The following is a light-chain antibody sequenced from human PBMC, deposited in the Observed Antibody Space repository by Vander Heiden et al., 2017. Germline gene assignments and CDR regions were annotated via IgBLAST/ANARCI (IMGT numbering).Light chain of an antibody. CDR2: EVT. V-gene: IGLV2-23*02. CDR3: CSYAGSRTVV. CDR1: SNDIRSYNL. J-gene: IGLJ2*01. Sequence: QSALTQPASVSGSPGPSITISCTGTSNDIRSYNLVSWYQQHPGEAPKLISYEVTKRPLGVSSRFSGSKSGNTASLTISGLQAEDEAHYHCCSYAGSRTVVFGGGTSLTVL.